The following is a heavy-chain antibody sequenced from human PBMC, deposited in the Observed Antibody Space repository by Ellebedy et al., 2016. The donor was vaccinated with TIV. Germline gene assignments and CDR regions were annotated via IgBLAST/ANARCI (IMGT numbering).Heavy chain of an antibody. CDR2: IDGYGSST. V-gene: IGHV3-74*01. CDR3: ARATGYYYDDSGYPDY. Sequence: LSLTCAASGFTFSSYWMHWVRQAPGKGLVWVSRIDGYGSSTSYADSGKGRFSISRDNAKNTLYLQMNSLRAEDTAVYYCARATGYYYDDSGYPDYWGQGTLVTVSS. D-gene: IGHD3-22*01. J-gene: IGHJ4*02. CDR1: GFTFSSYW.